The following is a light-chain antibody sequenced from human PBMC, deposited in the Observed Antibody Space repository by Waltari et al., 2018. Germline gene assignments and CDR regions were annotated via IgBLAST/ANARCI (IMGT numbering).Light chain of an antibody. CDR1: QGINSY. J-gene: IGKJ2*03. V-gene: IGKV1-9*01. CDR3: QQLNSYPPYS. Sequence: DIQLTQSPSFLSASVGDRVTITCRASQGINSYLAWYQQKPGKAPKLLIYAASILQSGVPSRFSGSGSGTEVTLTISSLQPEDFATYYCQQLNSYPPYSFGQGTKLEIK. CDR2: AAS.